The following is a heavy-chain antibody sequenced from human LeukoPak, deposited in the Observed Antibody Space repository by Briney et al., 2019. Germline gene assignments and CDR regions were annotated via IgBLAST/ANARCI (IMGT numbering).Heavy chain of an antibody. J-gene: IGHJ4*02. Sequence: SETLSLTCTVSGGSISRSSYYWGWIRQTPGKGLEWMGSFFYSGNTYYNPSLNSRVTISVETSKNQFSLRLSSVTAADTAVYYCAGTVGATFHFDYWGQGTLGAVSS. D-gene: IGHD1-26*01. CDR3: AGTVGATFHFDY. CDR1: GGSISRSSYY. V-gene: IGHV4-39*01. CDR2: FFYSGNT.